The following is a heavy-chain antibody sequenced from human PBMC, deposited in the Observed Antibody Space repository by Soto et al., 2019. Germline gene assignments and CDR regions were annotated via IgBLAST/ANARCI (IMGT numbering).Heavy chain of an antibody. CDR1: GGSISSYY. D-gene: IGHD6-13*01. CDR2: IYYSGST. J-gene: IGHJ4*02. V-gene: IGHV4-59*01. CDR3: ARDRSEFSSSYYFDY. Sequence: SETLSLTCTVSGGSISSYYWSWIRQPPGKGLEWIGYIYYSGSTNYNPSLKSRVTISVDTSKNQFSLKLSSVTAADTALYYCARDRSEFSSSYYFDYWGQGTLVTVSS.